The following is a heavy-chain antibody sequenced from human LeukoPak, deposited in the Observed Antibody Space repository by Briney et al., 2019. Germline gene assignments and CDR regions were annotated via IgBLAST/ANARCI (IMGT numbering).Heavy chain of an antibody. D-gene: IGHD5-18*01. CDR1: GFTFSSYG. CDR2: IRYDGSNK. CDR3: AKDRYNTVMVSFDY. Sequence: GGSLRLSCAASGFTFSSYGMHWVRQAPGKGLEWVAFIRYDGSNKYYADSVKGRFTISRDNSRNTVYLQMNSLRAEDTALYDCAKDRYNTVMVSFDYWGQGTLVTVSS. J-gene: IGHJ4*02. V-gene: IGHV3-30*02.